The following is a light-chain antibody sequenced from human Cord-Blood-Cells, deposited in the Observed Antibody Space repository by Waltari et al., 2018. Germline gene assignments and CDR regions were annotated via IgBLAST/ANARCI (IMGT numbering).Light chain of an antibody. J-gene: IGKJ1*01. CDR2: KAS. V-gene: IGKV1-5*03. CDR3: QQYNSYSPA. CDR1: QSIGSW. Sequence: DIQMTQSPSTLSASVGDRVTITCGASQSIGSWLAWYQQKARKAPKLLIYKASSLESGVPSMFSGSGSGTEFTLTISSLQPDDFATYYCQQYNSYSPAFGQGAKVEIK.